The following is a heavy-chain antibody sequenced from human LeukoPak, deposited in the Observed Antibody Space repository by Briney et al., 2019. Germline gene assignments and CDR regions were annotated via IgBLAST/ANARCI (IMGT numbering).Heavy chain of an antibody. CDR1: GFTFSSYG. D-gene: IGHD4-17*01. V-gene: IGHV3-33*01. CDR2: ICYDGSNK. Sequence: PGGSLRLSCAASGFTFSSYGMHWVRQAPGKGLEWVAVICYDGSNKYYADSVKGRFTISRDNSKNTLYLQMNSLRAEDTAVYYCARADTVTTYWDYYYYGMDVWGQGTTVTVSS. J-gene: IGHJ6*02. CDR3: ARADTVTTYWDYYYYGMDV.